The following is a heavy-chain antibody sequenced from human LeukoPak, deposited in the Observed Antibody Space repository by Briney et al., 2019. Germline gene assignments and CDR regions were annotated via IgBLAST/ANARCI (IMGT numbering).Heavy chain of an antibody. V-gene: IGHV3-21*01. J-gene: IGHJ4*02. CDR1: GFTFSSYS. D-gene: IGHD2-2*01. CDR3: ARDRHCIGSTCYGL. CDR2: ISSSSSYI. Sequence: GGSLRLSCAASGFTFSSYSMNWVRQAPGKGLEWVSSISSSSSYIYYADSVKGRFTISRDNAKNSLYLQMNSLRAEDTAVYYCARDRHCIGSTCYGLWGQGTRVTVSS.